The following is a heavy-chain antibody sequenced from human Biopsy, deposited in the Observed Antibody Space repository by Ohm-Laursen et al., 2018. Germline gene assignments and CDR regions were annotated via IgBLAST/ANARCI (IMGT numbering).Heavy chain of an antibody. J-gene: IGHJ4*02. CDR2: IASSGGTT. V-gene: IGHV3-11*01. D-gene: IGHD6-19*01. Sequence: SLRLSCAASGFHFSDYYMSWIRQAPGKGLEWISYIASSGGTTYYVDSVKGRFTVSRDNAKNSLFLQMNSLRVEDTALYYCVKSAYSSGFWEASDYWGQGTLVTVSS. CDR1: GFHFSDYY. CDR3: VKSAYSSGFWEASDY.